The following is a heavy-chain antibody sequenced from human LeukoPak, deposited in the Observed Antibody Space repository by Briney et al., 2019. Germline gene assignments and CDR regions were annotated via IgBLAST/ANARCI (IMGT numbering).Heavy chain of an antibody. J-gene: IGHJ6*03. CDR2: IYYSGST. D-gene: IGHD2-2*01. Sequence: PSETLSLTCTVSGGSISSYHWSWIRQPPGKGLEWIGYIYYSGSTNYNPSLKSRVVISVDTSNNQFSLKLSSVTAADTALYYCARGYQTYYYYYMDVWGKGTTVTVSS. CDR3: ARGYQTYYYYYMDV. V-gene: IGHV4-59*01. CDR1: GGSISSYH.